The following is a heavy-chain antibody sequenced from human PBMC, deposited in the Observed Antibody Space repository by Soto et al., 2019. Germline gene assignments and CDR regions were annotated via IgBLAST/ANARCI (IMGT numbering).Heavy chain of an antibody. Sequence: WGSLRLSCAASGFTFSSYAMSWVRQAPGKGLEWVSGISGSGGGTYYADSVKGRFTISRDTSKNTLYLQMNSLRAEDTAVYYCAKDEEWIRFNYWGQGTLVTVSP. CDR2: ISGSGGGT. CDR3: AKDEEWIRFNY. D-gene: IGHD5-12*01. V-gene: IGHV3-23*01. CDR1: GFTFSSYA. J-gene: IGHJ4*02.